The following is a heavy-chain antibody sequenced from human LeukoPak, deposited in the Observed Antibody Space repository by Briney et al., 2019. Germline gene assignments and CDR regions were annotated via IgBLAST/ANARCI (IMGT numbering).Heavy chain of an antibody. D-gene: IGHD2-15*01. V-gene: IGHV3-30*18. CDR3: ANSPTHFYGGLDY. J-gene: IGHJ4*02. CDR1: GFTLSNYG. Sequence: GRSLKLSCAAPGFTLSNYGMHWVRQAPGKGLEWVAVISYDGSNKYYVDSVKGRFTISRDNSKNTLYLQMNSLRAEDTAVYYCANSPTHFYGGLDYWGQGTLVTVSS. CDR2: ISYDGSNK.